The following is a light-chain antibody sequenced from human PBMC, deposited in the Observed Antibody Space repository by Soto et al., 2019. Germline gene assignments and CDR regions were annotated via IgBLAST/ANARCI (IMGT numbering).Light chain of an antibody. CDR3: QQRSNWLT. CDR2: GAN. CDR1: QSVGSS. V-gene: IGKV3-15*01. Sequence: ETVMTQSPATLSVSPGAGAPLSCRASQSVGSSLAWYQHKPGQAPRLLIYGANTRATGIPARFSGSGSGTDFTLTISSLEPEDFAVYYCQQRSNWLTFGGGTKVDIK. J-gene: IGKJ4*01.